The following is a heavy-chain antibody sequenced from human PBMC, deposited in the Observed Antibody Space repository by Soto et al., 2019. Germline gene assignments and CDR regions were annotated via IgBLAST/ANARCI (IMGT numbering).Heavy chain of an antibody. CDR2: INHSGST. D-gene: IGHD3-10*01. J-gene: IGHJ4*02. CDR3: ARGISYGSGSHYDY. Sequence: SETLSLTCAVYGGSFSGYYWSWIRQPPGKGLEWIGEINHSGSTNYNPSLKSRVTISVDTSKNQFSLKLSSVTAADTAVYYCARGISYGSGSHYDYWGQGTLVTVSS. V-gene: IGHV4-34*01. CDR1: GGSFSGYY.